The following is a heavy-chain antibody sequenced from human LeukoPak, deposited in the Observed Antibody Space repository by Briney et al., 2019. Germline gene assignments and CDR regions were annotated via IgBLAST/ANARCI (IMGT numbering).Heavy chain of an antibody. CDR3: ARGGRLWFGVKS. V-gene: IGHV3-48*03. CDR2: ISSSGSTI. D-gene: IGHD3-10*01. CDR1: GFTYSSYE. Sequence: GGSLRLSCAASGFTYSSYEMNWVRQAPGKGLEWVSYISSSGSTIYYADSVKGRFTISRDNAKNSLYLQMNSLRAEDTAVYYCARGGRLWFGVKSWGQGTLVTVSS. J-gene: IGHJ4*02.